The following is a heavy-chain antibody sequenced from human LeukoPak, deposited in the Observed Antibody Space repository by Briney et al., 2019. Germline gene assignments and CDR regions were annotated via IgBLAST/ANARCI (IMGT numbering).Heavy chain of an antibody. CDR2: SSSCSTYI. CDR1: GFTFSSYTINSDR. J-gene: IGHJ2*01. D-gene: IGHD6-13*01. CDR3: EKDRSSLYSSSWYWYFDL. V-gene: IGHV3-21*04. Sequence: GGSLKLSCAASGFTFSSYTINSDRINSGHQPQGKGLVWVTSSSSCSTYIHYADSTKSRFTISRENSKNTLYLQMNSLRAEDTAVYYCEKDRSSLYSSSWYWYFDLWGRGTLVTVSS.